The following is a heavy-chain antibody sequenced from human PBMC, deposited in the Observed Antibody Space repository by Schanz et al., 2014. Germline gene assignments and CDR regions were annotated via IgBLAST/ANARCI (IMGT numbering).Heavy chain of an antibody. J-gene: IGHJ4*02. CDR2: VSSDGNND. D-gene: IGHD3-3*01. CDR3: VRDSFFAFDY. V-gene: IGHV3-30*03. CDR1: GFTFSTHA. Sequence: VQLVESGGGVVQPGRSLRLSCAASGFTFSTHAMHWVRQAPGKGLEWVALVSSDGNNDYYTDSVKGRFTISRDNSKNTVHLQMNSLRAEDTAVYYCVRDSFFAFDYWGQGTLVTGSS.